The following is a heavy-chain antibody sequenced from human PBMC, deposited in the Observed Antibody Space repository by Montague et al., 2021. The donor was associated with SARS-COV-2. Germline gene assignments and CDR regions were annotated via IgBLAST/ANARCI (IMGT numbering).Heavy chain of an antibody. D-gene: IGHD3-22*01. J-gene: IGHJ4*02. CDR1: GESISGFY. V-gene: IGHV4-4*07. CDR3: ARGTLSVNMAVVVLLGAIYYFDS. Sequence: SETLSLTCTVSGESISGFYWNWIRQPAGKGLEWIGRIYASGGTXXXPSXXXRVTISVDTSKNQFSLKLSSVTAADTAVYYCARGTLSVNMAVVVLLGAIYYFDSWGQGTLVAVSS. CDR2: IYASGGT.